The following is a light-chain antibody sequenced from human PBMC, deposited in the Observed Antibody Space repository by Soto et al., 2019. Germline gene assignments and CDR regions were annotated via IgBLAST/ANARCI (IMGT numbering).Light chain of an antibody. CDR3: QSYDSGLSGSV. CDR1: SSNIGAGFD. V-gene: IGLV1-40*01. Sequence: QSVLTQPPSVSGAPGQRVTISCTGSSSNIGAGFDVHWYQQLPGTAPKLLIYGNSNRPSGVPDRFSGSKSGTSASLAITGRQDADEADDYCQSYDSGLSGSVFGTGTKLTVL. CDR2: GNS. J-gene: IGLJ1*01.